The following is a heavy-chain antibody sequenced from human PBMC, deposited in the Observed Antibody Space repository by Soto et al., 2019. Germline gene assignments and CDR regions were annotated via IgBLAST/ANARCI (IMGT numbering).Heavy chain of an antibody. D-gene: IGHD4-17*01. J-gene: IGHJ4*02. CDR2: ITGSGGST. Sequence: EVQLLESGGGLVHPGGSLRLSCAASGFTFSTYAMIWVRQAPGKGLEWVSVITGSGGSTYYADSVKGRFTISRDTSQNTLFLQMNSLRAEDTAVYYCAKDRYGDYGGIDYWGQGTMVTVSS. CDR1: GFTFSTYA. CDR3: AKDRYGDYGGIDY. V-gene: IGHV3-23*01.